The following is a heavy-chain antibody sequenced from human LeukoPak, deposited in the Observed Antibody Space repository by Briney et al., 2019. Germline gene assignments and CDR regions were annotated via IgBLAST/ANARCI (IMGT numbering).Heavy chain of an antibody. CDR1: GGSFSGYY. CDR3: ARDTYYYDSSGPPGWFDP. D-gene: IGHD3-22*01. Sequence: PSETLSLTCAVYGGSFSGYYWSWIRQPPGKGLEWIGEINHSGSTNYNPSLKSRVTISVDTSKNQFSLKLSSVTAADTAVYYCARDTYYYDSSGPPGWFDPWGQGTLVTVSS. V-gene: IGHV4-34*01. CDR2: INHSGST. J-gene: IGHJ5*02.